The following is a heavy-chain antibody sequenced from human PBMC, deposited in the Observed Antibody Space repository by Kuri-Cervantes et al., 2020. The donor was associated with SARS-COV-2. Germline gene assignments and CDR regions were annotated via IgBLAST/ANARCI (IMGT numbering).Heavy chain of an antibody. J-gene: IGHJ6*04. CDR2: IRYDGSNK. V-gene: IGHV3-30*02. Sequence: GESLKISCAASGFTFSSYGMHWVRQAPGKGLEWVAFIRYDGSNKYYADSVKGRFTISRDNSKNTLYLQMNSLRAEDTAVYYCAKDQGIAAAGWGVDVWGKGTTVTVSS. D-gene: IGHD6-13*01. CDR3: AKDQGIAAAGWGVDV. CDR1: GFTFSSYG.